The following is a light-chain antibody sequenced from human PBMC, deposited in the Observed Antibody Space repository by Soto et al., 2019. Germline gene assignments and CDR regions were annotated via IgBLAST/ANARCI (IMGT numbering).Light chain of an antibody. CDR1: QSVRSNY. V-gene: IGKV3-20*01. Sequence: EIVLTQSPGTLSLSSGERATLSCRASQSVRSNYLAWYQQKPGQAPRLLIYGASSRATGIPDRFSGSGSGTDFTLTISRLEPEDFAVYYCQHYASSPLTFGGGTKVEIK. CDR2: GAS. J-gene: IGKJ4*01. CDR3: QHYASSPLT.